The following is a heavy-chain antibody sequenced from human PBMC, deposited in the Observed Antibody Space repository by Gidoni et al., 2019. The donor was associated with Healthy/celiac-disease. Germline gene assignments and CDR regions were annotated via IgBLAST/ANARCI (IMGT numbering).Heavy chain of an antibody. CDR2: IYYSGST. Sequence: QVQLQESGPGLVKPYQTLSLTCTVSGGSITSGDYYWRWIRQPPGKGLEWIGYIYYSGSTYYNPSLKSRVTISVDTSKNQFSLKLSSVTAADTAVYYCARYGGYSYGYARGMEYYFDYWGQGTLVTVSS. V-gene: IGHV4-30-4*01. CDR1: GGSITSGDYY. CDR3: ARYGGYSYGYARGMEYYFDY. J-gene: IGHJ4*02. D-gene: IGHD5-18*01.